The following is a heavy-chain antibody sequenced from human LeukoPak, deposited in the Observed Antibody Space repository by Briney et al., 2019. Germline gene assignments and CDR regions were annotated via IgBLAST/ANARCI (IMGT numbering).Heavy chain of an antibody. V-gene: IGHV3-48*03. CDR2: ISSGGSTI. CDR1: GFTFSSYE. J-gene: IGHJ4*02. D-gene: IGHD5-12*01. CDR3: ARGVGYSGYVDY. Sequence: GGSLRLSCAAAGFTFSSYEMNWVRQAPGKGLEWVSYISSGGSTIYYADSVKGRFTISRDNAKNSLYLQMNSLRAEDTAVYYCARGVGYSGYVDYWGQGTLVTVSS.